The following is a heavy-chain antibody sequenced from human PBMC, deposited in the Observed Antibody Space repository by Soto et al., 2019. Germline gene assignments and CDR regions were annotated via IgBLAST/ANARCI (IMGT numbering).Heavy chain of an antibody. V-gene: IGHV3-30*18. CDR2: ISYDGSNK. CDR1: GFTFSSYG. D-gene: IGHD6-13*01. Sequence: GGSLRLSCAASGFTFSSYGTHWVRQAPGKGLEWVAVISYDGSNKYYADSVKGRFTISRDNSKNTLYLQMNSLRAEDTAVYYCAKVTTIAAAGTGGFDYWGQGTLVTVSS. CDR3: AKVTTIAAAGTGGFDY. J-gene: IGHJ4*02.